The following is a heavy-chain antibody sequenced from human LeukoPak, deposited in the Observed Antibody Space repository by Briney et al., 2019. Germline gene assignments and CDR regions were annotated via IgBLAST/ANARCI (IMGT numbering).Heavy chain of an antibody. CDR1: GFTFSNAW. D-gene: IGHD1-26*01. CDR2: IKSKTDGGTT. J-gene: IGHJ4*02. CDR3: TTEAYSGSFPGY. V-gene: IGHV3-15*01. Sequence: GGSLRLSCAASGFTFSNAWMSWVRQAPGKGLEWVGRIKSKTDGGTTDYAAPVKGRFTISRDDSKNTLYLQMNSLKTEDTAVYHCTTEAYSGSFPGYWGQGTLVTVSS.